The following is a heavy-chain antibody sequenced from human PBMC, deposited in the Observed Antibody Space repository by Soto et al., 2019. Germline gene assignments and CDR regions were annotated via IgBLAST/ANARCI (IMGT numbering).Heavy chain of an antibody. J-gene: IGHJ4*02. V-gene: IGHV3-23*01. CDR3: AKDGGLRYCTNGVCRFDY. CDR2: ISGSGGST. D-gene: IGHD2-8*01. Sequence: GGSLRLSCAASGFTFSSYAMSWVRQAPGKGLEWVSAISGSGGSTYYADSVKGRFTISRDNSKNTLYLQMNSLRAEDTAVYYCAKDGGLRYCTNGVCRFDYRGQGTLVTVSS. CDR1: GFTFSSYA.